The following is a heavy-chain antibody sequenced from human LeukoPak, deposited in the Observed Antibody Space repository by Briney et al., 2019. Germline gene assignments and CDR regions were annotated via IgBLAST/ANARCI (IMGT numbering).Heavy chain of an antibody. J-gene: IGHJ4*02. Sequence: PSETLSLTCAVYGGSFSGYYWSWIRQSPGKGLEWIGEINHSGSPNYNPSLKSRVSISADTSKNQFSLRLTSVTAADTAIYYCARPLTGTSFDFWGQGTLVTVSS. CDR2: INHSGSP. CDR1: GGSFSGYY. V-gene: IGHV4-34*01. D-gene: IGHD7-27*01. CDR3: ARPLTGTSFDF.